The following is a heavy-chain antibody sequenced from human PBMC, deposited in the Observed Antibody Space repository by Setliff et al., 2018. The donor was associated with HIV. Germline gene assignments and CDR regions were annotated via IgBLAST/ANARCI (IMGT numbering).Heavy chain of an antibody. CDR3: ARETRDGFDY. J-gene: IGHJ4*02. V-gene: IGHV3-74*01. CDR1: GFTFSNNW. D-gene: IGHD2-2*01. CDR2: INADGSGT. Sequence: PGGSLRLSCAASGFTFSNNWMHWVRQAPGKGLVWVSRINADGSGTAYADSVKGRFTISRDNAKNTLYLQINSLRAEDTAVYYCARETRDGFDYWGQGTLVTVSS.